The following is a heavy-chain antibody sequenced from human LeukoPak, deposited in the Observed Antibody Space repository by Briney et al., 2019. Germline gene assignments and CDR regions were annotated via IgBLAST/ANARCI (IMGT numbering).Heavy chain of an antibody. Sequence: GGSLRLSCAASGFTFSSYAMSWVRQAPGKGLEWVSAISGSGGSTYYADSVKGRFTISRDNSKNTLYLQMNSLRAEDTAVYYCAKGYSPSWLKASPFDYWGQGTLVTVSS. V-gene: IGHV3-23*01. CDR3: AKGYSPSWLKASPFDY. CDR2: ISGSGGST. J-gene: IGHJ4*02. D-gene: IGHD2-2*01. CDR1: GFTFSSYA.